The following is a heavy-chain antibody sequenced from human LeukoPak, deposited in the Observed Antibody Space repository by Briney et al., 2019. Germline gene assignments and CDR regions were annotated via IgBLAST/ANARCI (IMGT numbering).Heavy chain of an antibody. Sequence: SETLSLTCTVSGGSISSYYWSWIRQPAGKGLEWIGRIYTSGNTNYNPSLKSRVTISVDTSKNQFSLKLSSVTAADTAVYYCARLSVMAVAGVISPYYYYYMDVWGKGTTVTISS. D-gene: IGHD6-19*01. CDR2: IYTSGNT. CDR3: ARLSVMAVAGVISPYYYYYMDV. CDR1: GGSISSYY. J-gene: IGHJ6*03. V-gene: IGHV4-4*07.